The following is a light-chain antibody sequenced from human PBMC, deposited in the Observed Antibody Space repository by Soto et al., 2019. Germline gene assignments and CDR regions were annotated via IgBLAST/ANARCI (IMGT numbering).Light chain of an antibody. Sequence: QAVLAQPASVSGSPGQAVTSACTGTSSDVVGNKYVSRYQQYPGKVPKLLINKVTNRPSGVSYRFSGSKSGNTASLTISALLAEDEADYFCASSTSSSTRVFGTGTKVTV. V-gene: IGLV2-14*01. CDR2: KVT. CDR3: ASSTSSSTRV. J-gene: IGLJ1*01. CDR1: SSDVVGNKY.